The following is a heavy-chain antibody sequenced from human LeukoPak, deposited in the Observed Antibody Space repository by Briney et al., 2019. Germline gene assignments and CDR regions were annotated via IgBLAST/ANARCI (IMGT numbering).Heavy chain of an antibody. V-gene: IGHV4-59*08. D-gene: IGHD1-26*01. CDR2: ISYSGST. Sequence: SETLSLTCTVSGGSTSTYHWSWIRQPPGKGLQWIGYISYSGSTNYNPSLRSRVTISVDTSKNQLSLKLSSVTAADTAVYYCARHSDGSYSTFDYWGQGTLVTVSS. J-gene: IGHJ4*02. CDR3: ARHSDGSYSTFDY. CDR1: GGSTSTYH.